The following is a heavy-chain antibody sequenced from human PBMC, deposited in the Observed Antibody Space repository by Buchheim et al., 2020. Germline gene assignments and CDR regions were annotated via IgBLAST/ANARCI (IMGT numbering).Heavy chain of an antibody. CDR2: IKQDGSEK. V-gene: IGHV3-7*01. CDR1: GFTFSNYW. CDR3: ARDTHPYYDFWSGSTGSMDV. J-gene: IGHJ6*02. D-gene: IGHD3-3*01. Sequence: EVQLVESGGGLVQPGGSLRLSCAASGFTFSNYWMSWVRQAPGKGLEWVANIKQDGSEKYYVDSVKGRFTISRDNAKNSLYLQMNSLRAEDTAVYYCARDTHPYYDFWSGSTGSMDVWGQGTT.